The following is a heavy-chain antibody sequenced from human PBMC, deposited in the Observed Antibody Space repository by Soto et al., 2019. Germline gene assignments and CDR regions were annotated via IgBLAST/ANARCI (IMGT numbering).Heavy chain of an antibody. CDR1: GYTFTSYG. CDR3: ARDSYCISTSCYEQDYYYYGMDV. V-gene: IGHV1-18*01. Sequence: QVQLVQSGAEVKKPGASVKVSCKASGYTFTSYGISWVRQAPGQGLEWMGWISAYNGNTNYAQKLQGRVTMTTSTSTSTAYMELRSLRSDDTAVYYCARDSYCISTSCYEQDYYYYGMDVWGQGTTVTVSS. J-gene: IGHJ6*02. CDR2: ISAYNGNT. D-gene: IGHD2-2*01.